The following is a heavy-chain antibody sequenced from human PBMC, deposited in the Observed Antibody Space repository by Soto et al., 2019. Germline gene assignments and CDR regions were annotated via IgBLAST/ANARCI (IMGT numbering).Heavy chain of an antibody. D-gene: IGHD1-20*01. V-gene: IGHV3-48*02. CDR2: IRSTSTSI. CDR1: GFTFSDYN. CDR3: VREGMTETPRVGFYYGMDV. Sequence: GGSLRLSCSASGFTFSDYNMNWVRQAPGKGLEWVSYIRSTSTSIHYAGSVRGRFTISRDSAKSSLYLQMNSLRDEDTAVYYCVREGMTETPRVGFYYGMDVWAKGPRSPSP. J-gene: IGHJ6*02.